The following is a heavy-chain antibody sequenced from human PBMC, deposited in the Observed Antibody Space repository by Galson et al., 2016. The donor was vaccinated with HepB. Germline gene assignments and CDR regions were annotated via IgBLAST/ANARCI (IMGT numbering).Heavy chain of an antibody. J-gene: IGHJ4*02. CDR3: ARVAYCRGGCGRSFDF. CDR2: INHSGTT. CDR1: GGSLSDYY. V-gene: IGHV4-34*01. Sequence: SETLSLTCAVYGGSLSDYYWSWIRQPPGKGLEWIGEINHSGTTIYNPSLKSRVTISVDTSKKWFSLKLKSVTAADTAVYFGARVAYCRGGCGRSFDFWGQGILVTVSS. D-gene: IGHD2-21*02.